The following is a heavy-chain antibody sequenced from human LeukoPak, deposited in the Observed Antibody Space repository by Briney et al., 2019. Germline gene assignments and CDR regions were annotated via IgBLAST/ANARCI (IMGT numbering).Heavy chain of an antibody. CDR1: GFTFSTYW. CDR3: ARFGVPYGVDV. CDR2: IKPDGSEK. D-gene: IGHD3-16*01. J-gene: IGHJ6*02. Sequence: PGGSLRLSCEASGFTFSTYWMSWVRQAPGKGLEWVANIKPDGSEKDYVDSLKGRFTISRDNAKSSLHLQVNSLRAEDTAVYYCARFGVPYGVDVWGQGTTVTVSS. V-gene: IGHV3-7*04.